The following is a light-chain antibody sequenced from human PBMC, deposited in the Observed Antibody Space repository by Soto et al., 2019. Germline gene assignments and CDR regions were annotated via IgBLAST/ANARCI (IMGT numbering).Light chain of an antibody. V-gene: IGKV3-15*01. CDR1: QSVTSN. Sequence: EIVMTHSPASLSVSPGDSLSLPGRASQSVTSNLAWYQQKPGQAPRLLIYGTSTRATGVPDRFSGSGSGTDFTLTISSLQAADFAVYHCQHYNNWPITFGQGTRLEIK. CDR2: GTS. CDR3: QHYNNWPIT. J-gene: IGKJ5*01.